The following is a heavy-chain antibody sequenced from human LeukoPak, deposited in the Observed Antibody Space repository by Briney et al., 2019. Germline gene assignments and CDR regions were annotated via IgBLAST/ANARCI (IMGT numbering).Heavy chain of an antibody. Sequence: AASVKVSCKASGYTFTSYYMHWVRQAPGQGLEWMGIINPSGGSTSYAQKFQGRVTMTRDTSTSTVYMELSSLRSEDTAVYYCAGSGIAAAGTGVTYYYYYGMDVWGQGTTVTVSS. D-gene: IGHD6-13*01. CDR2: INPSGGST. J-gene: IGHJ6*02. CDR1: GYTFTSYY. V-gene: IGHV1-46*01. CDR3: AGSGIAAAGTGVTYYYYYGMDV.